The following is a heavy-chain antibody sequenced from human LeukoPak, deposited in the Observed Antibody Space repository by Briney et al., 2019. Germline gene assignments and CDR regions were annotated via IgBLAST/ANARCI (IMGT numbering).Heavy chain of an antibody. CDR3: ARDRSAQWLASEYFQH. D-gene: IGHD6-19*01. CDR1: VYTFTGYY. V-gene: IGHV1-2*02. CDR2: INPNSGGT. J-gene: IGHJ1*01. Sequence: ASVKVSCKASVYTFTGYYMHWVRQAPGQGLEWMGWINPNSGGTNYAQKFQGRVTMTRDTSISTAYMELSRLRSDDTAVYYCARDRSAQWLASEYFQHWGQATLVTVSS.